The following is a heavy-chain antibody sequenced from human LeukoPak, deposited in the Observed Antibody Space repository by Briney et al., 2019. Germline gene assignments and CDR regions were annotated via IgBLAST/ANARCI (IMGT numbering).Heavy chain of an antibody. Sequence: ASVKVFCEASGYTFTSYDINWVRQATGQGLEWMGWMNPNSGNTGYAQKFQGRVTMTRNTSISTAYMELSSLRSEDTAEYYCPIDYYDSSGLYYYYYYGMDVWGQGTTVTVSS. CDR3: PIDYYDSSGLYYYYYYGMDV. CDR2: MNPNSGNT. D-gene: IGHD3-22*01. J-gene: IGHJ6*02. V-gene: IGHV1-8*01. CDR1: GYTFTSYD.